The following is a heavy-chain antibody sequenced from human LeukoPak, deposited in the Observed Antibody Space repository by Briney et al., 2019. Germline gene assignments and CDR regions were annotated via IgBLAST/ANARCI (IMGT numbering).Heavy chain of an antibody. CDR1: GYTFTIYG. J-gene: IGHJ5*02. D-gene: IGHD6-13*01. V-gene: IGHV1-18*01. CDR3: ARSHSSSSFHWFDP. CDR2: ISAYNGNT. Sequence: ASVKVSCKASGYTFTIYGISWVRQAPGPGLEWMGWISAYNGNTNYAQKLQGRVTMTTDTSTSTAYMELRSLRSDDTAVYYCARSHSSSSFHWFDPWGQGTLVTVSS.